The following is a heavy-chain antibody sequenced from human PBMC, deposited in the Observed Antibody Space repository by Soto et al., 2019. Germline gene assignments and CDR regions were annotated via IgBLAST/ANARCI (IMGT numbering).Heavy chain of an antibody. CDR2: IYYSGST. D-gene: IGHD4-17*01. V-gene: IGHV4-31*03. J-gene: IGHJ4*02. CDR3: ARGEDDYGDYVSKVYFDY. Sequence: SETLSLTCTVSGGSISSGGYYWSWIRQHPGKGLEWIGYIYYSGSTYYNPSLKSRVTISVDTSKNQFSLKLSSVTAADTAVYYCARGEDDYGDYVSKVYFDYWGQGTLVTVSS. CDR1: GGSISSGGYY.